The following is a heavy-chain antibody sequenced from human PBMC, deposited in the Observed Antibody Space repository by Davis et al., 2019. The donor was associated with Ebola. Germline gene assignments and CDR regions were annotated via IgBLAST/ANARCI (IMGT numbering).Heavy chain of an antibody. V-gene: IGHV4-34*01. Sequence: MPSETLSLTCAVYGGSFSGYYWSWIRQPPGEGLEWIGEINHSGSTNYNPSLKSRVTISVDTSKNQFSLKLSSVTAADTAVYYCASGGTTVVTPLDYWGQGTLVTVSS. J-gene: IGHJ4*02. CDR3: ASGGTTVVTPLDY. D-gene: IGHD4-23*01. CDR1: GGSFSGYY. CDR2: INHSGST.